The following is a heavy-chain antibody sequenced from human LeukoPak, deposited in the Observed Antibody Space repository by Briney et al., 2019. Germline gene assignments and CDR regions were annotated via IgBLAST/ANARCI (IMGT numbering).Heavy chain of an antibody. CDR2: MNPNSGNT. CDR3: ASFFMARGVIPFDY. D-gene: IGHD3-10*01. CDR1: GYTFTSYD. V-gene: IGHV1-8*01. Sequence: ASVKVSCKASGYTFTSYDINWVRQATGQGLEWMGWMNPNSGNTGYAQKFQGRVTMTRNTSISTAYMELSSLRSEDTAVYYCASFFMARGVIPFDYWGQGTLVTVSS. J-gene: IGHJ4*02.